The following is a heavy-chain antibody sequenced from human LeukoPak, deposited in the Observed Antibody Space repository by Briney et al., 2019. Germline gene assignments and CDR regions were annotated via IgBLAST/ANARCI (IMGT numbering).Heavy chain of an antibody. J-gene: IGHJ4*02. CDR1: GFTFSSYA. D-gene: IGHD2-15*01. CDR2: ISGSGGST. CDR3: AKGRALEVVAAFNY. V-gene: IGHV3-23*01. Sequence: GGSLRLSCAASGFTFSSYAMSWVRQAPGKGLEWVSAISGSGGSTYYADSVKGRFTISRDNSKNTLSLQMNTLRTDDTAVYYCAKGRALEVVAAFNYWGQGTVVTVSS.